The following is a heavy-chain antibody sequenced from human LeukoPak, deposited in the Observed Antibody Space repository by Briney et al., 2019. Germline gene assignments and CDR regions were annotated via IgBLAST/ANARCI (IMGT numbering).Heavy chain of an antibody. CDR2: INPNSGGT. Sequence: ASVKVSCKASGYTFTGYYMHWVRQAPGQGLEWMGWINPNSGGTNYAQKFQGRVTMTRDTSISTAYMELSRLRSDDTAVYYCARAIAVAAYYFDYWGQGTLVTASS. CDR3: ARAIAVAAYYFDY. V-gene: IGHV1-2*02. D-gene: IGHD6-19*01. J-gene: IGHJ4*02. CDR1: GYTFTGYY.